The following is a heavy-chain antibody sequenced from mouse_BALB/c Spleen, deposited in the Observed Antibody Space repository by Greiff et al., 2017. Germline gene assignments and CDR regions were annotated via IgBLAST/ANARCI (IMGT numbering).Heavy chain of an antibody. J-gene: IGHJ3*01. V-gene: IGHV5-6-3*01. CDR3: ARDLDLFAY. Sequence: EVQVVESGGGLVQPGGSLKLSCAASGFTFSSYGMSWVRQTPDKRLELVATINSNGGSTYYPDSVKGRFTISRDNAKNTLYLQMSSLKSEDTAMYYCARDLDLFAYWGQGTLVTVSA. CDR1: GFTFSSYG. CDR2: INSNGGST.